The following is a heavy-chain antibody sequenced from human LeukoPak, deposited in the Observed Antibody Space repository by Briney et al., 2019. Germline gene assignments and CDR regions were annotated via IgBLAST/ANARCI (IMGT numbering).Heavy chain of an antibody. CDR2: INHSGST. V-gene: IGHV4-34*01. J-gene: IGHJ5*02. CDR3: ARFSRRLLFSSAGGRRENSFDP. Sequence: PSETLSLTCAVYGGSFSGYYWSWIRQPPGKGLEWIGEINHSGSTNYNPSLKSRVTISVDTSKNQFSLKLSSVTAADTAVYYCARFSRRLLFSSAGGRRENSFDPWGQGTLVTVSS. D-gene: IGHD2-21*02. CDR1: GGSFSGYY.